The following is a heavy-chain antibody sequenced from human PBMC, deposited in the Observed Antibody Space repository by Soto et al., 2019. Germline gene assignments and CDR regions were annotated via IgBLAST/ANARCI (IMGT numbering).Heavy chain of an antibody. J-gene: IGHJ6*02. V-gene: IGHV4-34*01. CDR3: ATLQGYSDGWGYYYYCMDF. D-gene: IGHD5-18*01. CDR2: INHSGST. Sequence: PSETLSLTCAVYGGSFSGYYWSWIRQPPGKGLEWIGEINHSGSTNYNPSLKSRCTISVDPSKNQFSLKLSSVTAADTAASSSATLQGYSDGWGYYYYCMDFWGQGTTVTVSS. CDR1: GGSFSGYY.